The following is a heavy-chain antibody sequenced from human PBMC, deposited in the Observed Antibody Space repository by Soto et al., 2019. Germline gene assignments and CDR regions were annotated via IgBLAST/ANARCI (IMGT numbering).Heavy chain of an antibody. V-gene: IGHV4-30-2*01. CDR1: GGSISSGGYS. Sequence: QLQLQESGSGLVKPSQTLSLTCAVSGGSISSGGYSWSWIRQPPGKGLEWIGYIYHSGSTYYNPSLKSRVTISVDRSKNQFSLKLSSVTAADTAVYYCARVSDSSSYLVDWYFDLWGRGTLVTVSS. D-gene: IGHD3-22*01. CDR3: ARVSDSSSYLVDWYFDL. J-gene: IGHJ2*01. CDR2: IYHSGST.